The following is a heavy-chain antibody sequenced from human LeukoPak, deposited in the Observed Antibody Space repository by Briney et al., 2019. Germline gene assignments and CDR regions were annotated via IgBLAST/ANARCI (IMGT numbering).Heavy chain of an antibody. V-gene: IGHV1-69*01. J-gene: IGHJ5*02. Sequence: SVKVSCKASGGTFSSYAISWVRQAPGQGLEWMGGIIPIFGTANYAQKFQGRVTITADESTSTAYMELSSLRSEDTAVYYCARDLGDVDWFDPGGQGTRVTVSS. CDR1: GGTFSSYA. CDR3: ARDLGDVDWFDP. CDR2: IIPIFGTA. D-gene: IGHD3-16*01.